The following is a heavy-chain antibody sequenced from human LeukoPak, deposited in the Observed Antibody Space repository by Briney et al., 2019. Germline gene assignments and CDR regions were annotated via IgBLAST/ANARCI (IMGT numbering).Heavy chain of an antibody. V-gene: IGHV4-34*01. J-gene: IGHJ4*02. CDR2: INHSGST. CDR3: ARGNGYYYNY. D-gene: IGHD3-22*01. Sequence: SETLSLTCTVSGGSISSYYWSWIRQPPVKGLEWIGEINHSGSTNYNPSLKSRVTISVDTSKNQFSLKLSSVTAADTAVYYCARGNGYYYNYWGQGTLVTVSS. CDR1: GGSISSYY.